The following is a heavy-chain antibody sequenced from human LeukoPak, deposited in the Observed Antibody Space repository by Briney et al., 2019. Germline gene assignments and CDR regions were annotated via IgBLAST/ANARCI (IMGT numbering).Heavy chain of an antibody. Sequence: PGGSLRLSCAASGFTFSSYSMNWVRQAPGKGLEWVSVIYSGGSTYYADSVKGRFTISRDNSKNTLYLQMNSLRAEDTAVYYCARAYYYDSSTPTDAFDIWGQGTMVTVSS. V-gene: IGHV3-53*01. D-gene: IGHD3-22*01. CDR3: ARAYYYDSSTPTDAFDI. CDR2: IYSGGST. CDR1: GFTFSSYS. J-gene: IGHJ3*02.